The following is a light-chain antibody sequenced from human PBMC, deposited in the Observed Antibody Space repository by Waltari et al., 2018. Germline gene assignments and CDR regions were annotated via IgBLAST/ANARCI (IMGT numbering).Light chain of an antibody. CDR1: QSLTKYY. CDR3: QQYGSSIMYT. Sequence: IVLTQSPGTLSLSPGETATLSCRASQSLTKYYLAWYQQKPGQAPRLLIYGASRRAAGSPERFSVSGSVTDFTLTISRLEPEDFAMYYCQQYGSSIMYTFGQGTKLEIK. J-gene: IGKJ2*01. V-gene: IGKV3-20*01. CDR2: GAS.